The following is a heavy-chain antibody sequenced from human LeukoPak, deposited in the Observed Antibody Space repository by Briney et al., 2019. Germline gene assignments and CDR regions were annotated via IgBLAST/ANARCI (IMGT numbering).Heavy chain of an antibody. CDR2: ISSSSYI. V-gene: IGHV3-21*01. D-gene: IGHD3-3*01. J-gene: IGHJ4*02. Sequence: GGSLRLSCAASGFTFSSYSMNWVRQAPGKGLEWVSSISSSSYIYYADSVKGRFTISRDNAKNSLYLQMNSLRAEDTAVYYCARETTRDYDFWSGYYKNRYFDYWGQGTLVTVSS. CDR1: GFTFSSYS. CDR3: ARETTRDYDFWSGYYKNRYFDY.